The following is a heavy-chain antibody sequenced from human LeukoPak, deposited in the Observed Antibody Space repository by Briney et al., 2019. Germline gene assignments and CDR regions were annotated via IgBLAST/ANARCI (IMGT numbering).Heavy chain of an antibody. CDR2: ISYDGSNK. Sequence: GGSLRLSCAASGFTFTYYTMNWVRQAPGKGLEWVAVISYDGSNKYYADSVKGRFTISRDNSKNTLYLQMNSLRAEDTAVYYCARVIAVADYYFDYWGQGTLVTVSS. CDR3: ARVIAVADYYFDY. V-gene: IGHV3-30*04. CDR1: GFTFTYYT. J-gene: IGHJ4*02. D-gene: IGHD6-19*01.